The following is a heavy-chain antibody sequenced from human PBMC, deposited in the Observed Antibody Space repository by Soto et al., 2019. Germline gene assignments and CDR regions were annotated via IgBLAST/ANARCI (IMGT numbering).Heavy chain of an antibody. J-gene: IGHJ4*02. CDR1: GGPISRYY. Sequence: SETLSLTGTDSGGPISRYYWSWIRQPPGKALEWIGYIYYSGSTNYNPSLKSRVTRSVDTSKNQFSLKLSSVTAADTAVYYCARDLYYDSSGYRNGFDYWGQGTLVTVSS. CDR2: IYYSGST. CDR3: ARDLYYDSSGYRNGFDY. D-gene: IGHD3-22*01. V-gene: IGHV4-59*01.